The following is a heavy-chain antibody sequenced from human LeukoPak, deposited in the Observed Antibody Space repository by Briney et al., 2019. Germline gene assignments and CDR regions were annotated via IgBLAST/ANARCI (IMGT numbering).Heavy chain of an antibody. V-gene: IGHV1-18*01. CDR3: ARDRGCSGGSCGWFDP. D-gene: IGHD2-15*01. CDR1: GGPFRNYA. Sequence: ASVKVSCKASGGPFRNYAISWVRQAPGQGLEWMGWISAYNGNTNYAQKLQGRVTMTTDTSTSTAYMELRSLRSDDTAVYYCARDRGCSGGSCGWFDPWGQGTLVTVSS. CDR2: ISAYNGNT. J-gene: IGHJ5*02.